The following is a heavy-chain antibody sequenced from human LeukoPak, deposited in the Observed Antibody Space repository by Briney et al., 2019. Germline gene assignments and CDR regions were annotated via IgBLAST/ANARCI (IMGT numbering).Heavy chain of an antibody. CDR3: ARGPRVVTPIDY. D-gene: IGHD4-23*01. CDR1: GFTFSSYS. J-gene: IGHJ4*02. CDR2: ISSSSSYI. V-gene: IGHV3-21*01. Sequence: GGSLRLSCAASGFTFSSYSMNWVRQAPGKGLEWVSSISSSSSYIYYADSVKGRFTISRDNAKNSLYLQMNSLRAEDTAVYYCARGPRVVTPIDYWGQGTLVTVSS.